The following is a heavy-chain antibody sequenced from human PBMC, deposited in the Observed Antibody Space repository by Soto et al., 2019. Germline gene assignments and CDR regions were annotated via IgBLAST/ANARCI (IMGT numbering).Heavy chain of an antibody. V-gene: IGHV3-11*06. J-gene: IGHJ4*02. CDR1: GFSFSDYY. Sequence: GGSLRLSCAASGFSFSDYYMNWIRQAPGKGLEWLSYISNTATYTNYAGSVRGRFTISRDSAENSLYLDMNGLRGEDTAVYYCARARLVVEGRFDYWGQGTLVTVSS. CDR2: ISNTATYT. D-gene: IGHD3-22*01. CDR3: ARARLVVEGRFDY.